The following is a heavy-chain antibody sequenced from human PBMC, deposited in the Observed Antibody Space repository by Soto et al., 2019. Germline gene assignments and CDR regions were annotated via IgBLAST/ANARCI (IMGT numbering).Heavy chain of an antibody. Sequence: KTSETLSLTCAVSGGSISSSNWWSWVRQPPGKGLEWIGEIYHSGSTNYNPSLKSRVTISVDKSKNQFSLKLSSVTAADTAVYYCGRGKVIAAAGRGRGWFDPWGQGTLVTVSS. CDR3: GRGKVIAAAGRGRGWFDP. CDR2: IYHSGST. J-gene: IGHJ5*02. CDR1: GGSISSSNW. D-gene: IGHD6-13*01. V-gene: IGHV4-4*02.